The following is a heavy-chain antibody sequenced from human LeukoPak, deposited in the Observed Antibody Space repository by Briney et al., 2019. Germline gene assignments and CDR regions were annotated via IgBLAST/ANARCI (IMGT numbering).Heavy chain of an antibody. CDR1: GFTFSSFA. V-gene: IGHV3-23*01. CDR2: IGGSGGSP. CDR3: AKGRAVSGPIPGDY. D-gene: IGHD6-19*01. J-gene: IGHJ4*02. Sequence: PGGSLRLSCAASGFTFSSFAMSWVRQAPGKGLEWVSAIGGSGGSPYYADSVKGRFTISRDNSKNTLYLQVNSLRAEDTAVYYCAKGRAVSGPIPGDYWPQGTVVSVVS.